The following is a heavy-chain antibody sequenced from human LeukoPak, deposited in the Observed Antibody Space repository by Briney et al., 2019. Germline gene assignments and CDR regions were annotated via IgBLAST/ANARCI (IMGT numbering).Heavy chain of an antibody. Sequence: GRSLRLSCAASGFTFSSYVMHWVRQAPGKGLEWVAIISYDGSNEYYADSVKGRFTISRDNSKNTLYLQMNSLRAEDTAVYYCAKKSRGSGSYYGDYWGQGILVTVSS. CDR3: AKKSRGSGSYYGDY. D-gene: IGHD3-10*01. CDR2: ISYDGSNE. CDR1: GFTFSSYV. J-gene: IGHJ4*02. V-gene: IGHV3-30*04.